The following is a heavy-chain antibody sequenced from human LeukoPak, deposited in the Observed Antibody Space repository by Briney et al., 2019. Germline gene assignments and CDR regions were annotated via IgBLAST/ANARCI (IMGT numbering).Heavy chain of an antibody. CDR3: AREGFGGSWKAGAFDI. D-gene: IGHD3-10*01. V-gene: IGHV1-18*01. CDR2: ISAYNGNT. CDR1: GYTFTSYG. Sequence: ASVKVSCKASGYTFTSYGISWVRQAPGQGLEWMGWISAYNGNTNYAQKLQDRVTMTTDTSTSTAYMELRSLRSDDTAVYYCAREGFGGSWKAGAFDIWGQGTMVTVSS. J-gene: IGHJ3*02.